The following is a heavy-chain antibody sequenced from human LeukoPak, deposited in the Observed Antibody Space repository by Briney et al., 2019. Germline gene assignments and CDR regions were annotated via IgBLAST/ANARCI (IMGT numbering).Heavy chain of an antibody. V-gene: IGHV3-7*01. D-gene: IGHD1-26*01. CDR3: AREGWELLRIYVG. Sequence: GGSLRLTCAASEFTFSSYWMSWVRQAPGKGLEWVANIKEDGNEKYYVDSVKGRFTISRDNAKNTLYLQMNSLRAEDTAVYYCAREGWELLRIYVGWGQGTLVTVSS. J-gene: IGHJ4*02. CDR2: IKEDGNEK. CDR1: EFTFSSYW.